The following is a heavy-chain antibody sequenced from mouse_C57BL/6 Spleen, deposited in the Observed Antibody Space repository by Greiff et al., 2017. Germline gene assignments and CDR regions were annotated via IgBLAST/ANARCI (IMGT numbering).Heavy chain of an antibody. J-gene: IGHJ3*01. Sequence: QVQLQQSGPELVKPGASVKLSCKASGYTFTSYDINWVKQRPGQGLEWIGWIYPRDGSTKYNEKFKGKATLTVDTSSSTAYMELHSLTSEDSAVYFCARDSSGYRFAYWGQGTLVTVSA. V-gene: IGHV1-85*01. CDR3: ARDSSGYRFAY. CDR1: GYTFTSYD. D-gene: IGHD3-2*02. CDR2: IYPRDGST.